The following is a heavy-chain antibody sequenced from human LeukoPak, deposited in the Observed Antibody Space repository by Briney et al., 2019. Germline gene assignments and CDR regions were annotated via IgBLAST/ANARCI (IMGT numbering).Heavy chain of an antibody. Sequence: GGSLRLSCAASGFTFSSYAMSWVRQAPGKGLEWVSAISGSGGSTYYADSVKGRFTISRDNSKNTLYLQMNSLRAEDTAVYYCAKDRRKGDSSGYYPPHFDYWGQGTLVTVSS. V-gene: IGHV3-23*01. D-gene: IGHD3-22*01. CDR2: ISGSGGST. CDR3: AKDRRKGDSSGYYPPHFDY. J-gene: IGHJ4*02. CDR1: GFTFSSYA.